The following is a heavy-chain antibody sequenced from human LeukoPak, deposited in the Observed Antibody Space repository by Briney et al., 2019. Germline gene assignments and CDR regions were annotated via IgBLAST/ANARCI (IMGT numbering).Heavy chain of an antibody. D-gene: IGHD2-8*02. CDR3: ARVVVTVIAGTGVDY. Sequence: GGSVKVSCKASGYTFTGYYMHWVRQAPGQGLEWMGFINPSSGGTNYAQKVQGRFTMTRDTSISTAYMELSRLRSDDTAVYYCARVVVTVIAGTGVDYWGQGTLVTVSS. J-gene: IGHJ4*02. V-gene: IGHV1-2*02. CDR2: INPSSGGT. CDR1: GYTFTGYY.